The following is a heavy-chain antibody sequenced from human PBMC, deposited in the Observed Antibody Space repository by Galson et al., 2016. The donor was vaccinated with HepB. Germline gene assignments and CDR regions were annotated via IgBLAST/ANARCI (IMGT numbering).Heavy chain of an antibody. Sequence: SLRLSCAASGFTFEDYGMSWVRQVPGKGLEWISDINWNGERKDYADSVKGRFTISRDNAKNSLNLQMNSLRAEETALYHCARDSTFVRGVITDAFDIWGQGTQVTVSS. J-gene: IGHJ3*02. V-gene: IGHV3-20*01. CDR1: GFTFEDYG. D-gene: IGHD3-10*02. CDR2: INWNGERK. CDR3: ARDSTFVRGVITDAFDI.